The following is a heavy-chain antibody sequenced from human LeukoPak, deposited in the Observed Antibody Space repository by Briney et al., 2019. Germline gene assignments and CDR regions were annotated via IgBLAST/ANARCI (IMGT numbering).Heavy chain of an antibody. CDR2: ISAYNGNI. Sequence: ASVKVSCTASGYTFTSYGISWVRQAPGQGLEWMGWISAYNGNINYAQKLQGRVTMTTDTSTSTAYMELRSLRSDDTAVYYCARVYDFWSGYHFDYWGQGTLVTVSS. V-gene: IGHV1-18*01. J-gene: IGHJ4*02. D-gene: IGHD3-3*01. CDR1: GYTFTSYG. CDR3: ARVYDFWSGYHFDY.